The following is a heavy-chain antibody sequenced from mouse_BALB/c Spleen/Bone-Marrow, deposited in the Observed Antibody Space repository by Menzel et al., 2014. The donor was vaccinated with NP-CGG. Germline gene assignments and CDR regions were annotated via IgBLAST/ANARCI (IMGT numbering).Heavy chain of an antibody. D-gene: IGHD2-4*01. CDR2: ILPGSGTT. CDR3: ARLITTGGFAY. V-gene: IGHV1-9*01. Sequence: VQLVESGAELMKPGASVKISCKATGYTFSTYWIEWVKQRPGHGLEWIGEILPGSGTTNYNEKFKGKATFTADTSSNTAYMRLSSLTSEDSAVYYCARLITTGGFAYWGQGTLVTVSA. CDR1: GYTFSTYW. J-gene: IGHJ3*01.